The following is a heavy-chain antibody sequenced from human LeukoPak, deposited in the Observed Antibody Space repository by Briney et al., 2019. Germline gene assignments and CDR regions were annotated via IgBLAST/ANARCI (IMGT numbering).Heavy chain of an antibody. D-gene: IGHD4-23*01. CDR3: ARDPRLVRTYSDYYYMDV. J-gene: IGHJ6*03. Sequence: PGGSLRLSCAASGFTFSSYAMHWVRQAPGKGLEWVAVISYDGSNKYYADSVKGRITISRDNARNSLYLQMNSLRAEDTAVYYCARDPRLVRTYSDYYYMDVWGKGTTVTVSS. V-gene: IGHV3-30-3*01. CDR1: GFTFSSYA. CDR2: ISYDGSNK.